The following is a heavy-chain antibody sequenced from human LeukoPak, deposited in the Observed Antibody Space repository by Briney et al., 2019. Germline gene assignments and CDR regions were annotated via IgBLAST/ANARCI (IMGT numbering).Heavy chain of an antibody. D-gene: IGHD6-19*01. J-gene: IGHJ4*02. CDR1: GDSFSSNSAA. Sequence: PSQTLSLTCAISGDSFSSNSAAWNWLRPSPSRGLEWLGRTYYRSRWYNEYALSVKSRITINPDTSKNQFSLQLNSVAPEDTAVYDCARVTEKQYLPFDSWGQGTLVTVSS. CDR2: TYYRSRWYN. CDR3: ARVTEKQYLPFDS. V-gene: IGHV6-1*01.